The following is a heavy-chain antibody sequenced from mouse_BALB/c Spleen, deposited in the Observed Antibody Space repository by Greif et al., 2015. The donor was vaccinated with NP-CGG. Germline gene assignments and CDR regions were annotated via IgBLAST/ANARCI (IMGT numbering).Heavy chain of an antibody. Sequence: QVQLKQSGAELVRPGTSVKVSCKASGYAFTNYLIEWVKQRPGQGLEWIGVINPGGGGTNYNEKFKGKATLTADKSSSTAYMQLSSLTSDDSAVYFCARGVITGRGFAYWGQGTLVTVSA. CDR3: ARGVITGRGFAY. D-gene: IGHD2-4*01. V-gene: IGHV1-54*01. CDR2: INPGGGGT. CDR1: GYAFTNYL. J-gene: IGHJ3*01.